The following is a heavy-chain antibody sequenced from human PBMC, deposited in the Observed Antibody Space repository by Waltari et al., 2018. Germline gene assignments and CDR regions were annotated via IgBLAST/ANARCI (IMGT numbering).Heavy chain of an antibody. D-gene: IGHD2-2*01. CDR3: AKAIPAAPYYFDY. Sequence: EVQLVESGGGLVQPGRSLRLSCAASGFTFDDYAMHWVRQAPGKGRGWVSGISWNSGSIGYADSVKGRFTISRDNAKNSLYLQMNSLRAEDTALYYCAKAIPAAPYYFDYWGQGTLVTVSS. J-gene: IGHJ4*02. CDR1: GFTFDDYA. CDR2: ISWNSGSI. V-gene: IGHV3-9*01.